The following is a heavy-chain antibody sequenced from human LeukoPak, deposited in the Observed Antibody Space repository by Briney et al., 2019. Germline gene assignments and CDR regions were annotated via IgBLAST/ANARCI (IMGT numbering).Heavy chain of an antibody. CDR2: INPNSGGT. D-gene: IGHD7-27*01. CDR1: GYTFTGYY. V-gene: IGHV1-2*04. J-gene: IGHJ4*02. Sequence: ASVKVSCKASGYTFTGYYMHWVRQAPGQGFEWLGWINPNSGGTNYAQKFQGWVTMTRDTSISTAYMELSRLRSDDTAVYYCARGSKLGNWGDYWGQGTPVTVSS. CDR3: ARGSKLGNWGDY.